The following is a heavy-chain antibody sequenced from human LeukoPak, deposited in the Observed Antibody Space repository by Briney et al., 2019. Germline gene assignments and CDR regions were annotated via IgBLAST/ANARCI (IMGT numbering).Heavy chain of an antibody. V-gene: IGHV3-53*01. Sequence: GGSLRLSCAASGFTVSSNYMSWVRQAPGKGLEWVPVIYSGGRTYYADSVKGRFTISRDNAKNSLSLQMNSLRAEDTAVYYCARDRGSSSWGYYYGMDVWGQGTTVTVSS. CDR1: GFTVSSNY. CDR3: ARDRGSSSWGYYYGMDV. CDR2: IYSGGRT. J-gene: IGHJ6*02. D-gene: IGHD6-6*01.